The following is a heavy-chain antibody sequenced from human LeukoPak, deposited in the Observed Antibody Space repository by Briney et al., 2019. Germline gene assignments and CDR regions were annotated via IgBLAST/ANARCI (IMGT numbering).Heavy chain of an antibody. CDR3: ARRIDDYVWGSLPKGDAFDI. CDR1: GGAISSHY. Sequence: SGTLSLTCTVSGGAISSHYWSWIRQPPGRGLEWIGDIYYSGSTNYHPSHKSRVTISVDTSKNQFSLKLSSVTAADTAVYYCARRIDDYVWGSLPKGDAFDIWGQGTMVTVSS. CDR2: IYYSGST. V-gene: IGHV4-59*11. D-gene: IGHD3-16*01. J-gene: IGHJ3*02.